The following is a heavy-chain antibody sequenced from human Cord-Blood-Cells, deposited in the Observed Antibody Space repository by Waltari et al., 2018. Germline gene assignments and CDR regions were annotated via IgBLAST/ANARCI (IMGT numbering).Heavy chain of an antibody. CDR2: ISGGGGST. J-gene: IGHJ4*02. V-gene: IGHV3-23*01. CDR1: GFTFSSYA. Sequence: EVQLLESGGGLVQPGGSLRLSCAASGFTFSSYAMSWVRQAPGEGLEWVSAISGGGGSTYYADSVNGRFTISGDNSKNTLYLQMHSLRAEDTAVYYCATGRFVGATDYWGQGTLVTVSS. CDR3: ATGRFVGATDY. D-gene: IGHD1-26*01.